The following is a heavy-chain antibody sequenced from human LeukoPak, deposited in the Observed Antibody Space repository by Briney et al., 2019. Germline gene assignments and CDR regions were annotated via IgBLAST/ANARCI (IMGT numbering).Heavy chain of an antibody. D-gene: IGHD3-10*01. CDR2: IKQDGSEK. J-gene: IGHJ6*02. Sequence: GGSLRLSCAVSGFTFSRHWMSWVRQAPGKGLEWLANIKQDGSEKYYVDSVEGRFTISRDNANNSLYLQMNILRAEDTAVYYCARSYYGSGTSYGMDVWGQGTTVTVSS. CDR3: ARSYYGSGTSYGMDV. V-gene: IGHV3-7*01. CDR1: GFTFSRHW.